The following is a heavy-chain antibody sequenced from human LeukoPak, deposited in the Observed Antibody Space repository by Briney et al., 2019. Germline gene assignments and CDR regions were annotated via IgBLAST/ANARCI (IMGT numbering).Heavy chain of an antibody. CDR3: ARDRVVGAEKYFDY. CDR2: ISSSDSTI. Sequence: NPGGSLRLSCAASGFTFSDYYMSWIRQAPGKGLEWVSYISSSDSTIYYADSVKGRFTISRDNAKNSLYLQMNSLRAEDTAVYYCARDRVVGAEKYFDYWGQGTLVTVSS. D-gene: IGHD1-26*01. J-gene: IGHJ4*02. V-gene: IGHV3-11*04. CDR1: GFTFSDYY.